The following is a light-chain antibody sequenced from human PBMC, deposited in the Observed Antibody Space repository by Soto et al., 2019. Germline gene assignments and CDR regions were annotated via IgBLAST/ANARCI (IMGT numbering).Light chain of an antibody. V-gene: IGKV1-39*01. CDR3: QQYNNWPPIT. Sequence: DIQMTQSPSSLSASVGDRVTITCRASQSISSYLNWYQQKPGKAPKLLIYAASSLQSGVPSRFSGSGSGTDFTLTISSLQPEDFGVYYCQQYNNWPPITFGQGTRLEIK. CDR2: AAS. CDR1: QSISSY. J-gene: IGKJ5*01.